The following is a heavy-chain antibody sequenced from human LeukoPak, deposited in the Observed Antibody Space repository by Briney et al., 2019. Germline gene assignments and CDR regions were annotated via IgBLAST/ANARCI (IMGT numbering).Heavy chain of an antibody. CDR3: ARSAYYYDSSGYYGGYYYYYMDV. J-gene: IGHJ6*03. CDR1: GYSFTSYW. D-gene: IGHD3-22*01. CDR2: IYPGDSDT. Sequence: GESLKISCKGSGYSFTSYWIGWVRQMPGEGLEWMGIIYPGDSDTRYSPSFQGQVTISADKSISTAYLQWSSLKASDTAMYYCARSAYYYDSSGYYGGYYYYYMDVWGKGTTVTVSS. V-gene: IGHV5-51*01.